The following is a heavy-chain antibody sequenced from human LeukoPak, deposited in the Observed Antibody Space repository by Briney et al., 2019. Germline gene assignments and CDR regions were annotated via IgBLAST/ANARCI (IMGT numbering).Heavy chain of an antibody. CDR2: IYYSGST. CDR3: ARSAKYSSSWPKGSDYYYYYYMDV. Sequence: SETLSLTCTVSGGSISSYYWSWIRQPPGKGLEWIGYIYYSGSTNYNPSLKSRVTISVDTSKNQFSLKLSSVTAADTAVYYCARSAKYSSSWPKGSDYYYYYYMDVWGKGTTVTISS. CDR1: GGSISSYY. J-gene: IGHJ6*03. V-gene: IGHV4-59*01. D-gene: IGHD6-13*01.